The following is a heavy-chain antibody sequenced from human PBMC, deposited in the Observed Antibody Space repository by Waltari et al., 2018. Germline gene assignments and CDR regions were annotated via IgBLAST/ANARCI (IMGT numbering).Heavy chain of an antibody. CDR2: IKSDGSST. CDR1: GFTFSSYW. CDR3: ARVKSGMEELQEEVFWYFDL. D-gene: IGHD1-7*01. J-gene: IGHJ2*01. Sequence: EVQLVQSGAEVKKPGESLKISCKGSGFTFSSYWMHWVRQAPGKGLVWVSRIKSDGSSTSYADSVKGRFTISRDNAKNTLYLQMNSLRAEDTAVYYCARVKSGMEELQEEVFWYFDLWGRGTLVTVSS. V-gene: IGHV3-74*02.